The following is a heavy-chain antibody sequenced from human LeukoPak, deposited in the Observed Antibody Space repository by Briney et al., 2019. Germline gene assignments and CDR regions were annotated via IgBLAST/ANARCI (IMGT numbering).Heavy chain of an antibody. J-gene: IGHJ1*01. V-gene: IGHV3-23*01. CDR2: ISGSGGST. D-gene: IGHD6-6*01. CDR3: AKDLGSPLRQLGFQH. Sequence: PGGSLRLSCAASGFTFSSYAMSWVRQAPGKGLEWVSAISGSGGSTYYADSVKGRFTISRDNSKNTLYLQMNSLRAEDTAVYYCAKDLGSPLRQLGFQHWGQGTLVTVSS. CDR1: GFTFSSYA.